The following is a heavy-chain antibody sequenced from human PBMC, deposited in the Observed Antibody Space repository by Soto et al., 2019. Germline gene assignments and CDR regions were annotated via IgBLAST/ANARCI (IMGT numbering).Heavy chain of an antibody. V-gene: IGHV4-39*01. Sequence: PSETLSLTCTVSGGSISSSSYYWGWIRQPPGKGLEWIGSIYYSGSTYYNPSLKSRVTISVDTSKNQFSLKLSSVTAADTAVYYCALKGRLRSRTGFDYWGQGTLVTVSS. CDR2: IYYSGST. CDR1: GGSISSSSYY. CDR3: ALKGRLRSRTGFDY. J-gene: IGHJ4*02. D-gene: IGHD3-16*01.